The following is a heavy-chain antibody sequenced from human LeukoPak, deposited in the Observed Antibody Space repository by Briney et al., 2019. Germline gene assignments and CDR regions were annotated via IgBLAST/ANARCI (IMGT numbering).Heavy chain of an antibody. CDR1: VYTFTDYY. J-gene: IGHJ5*02. D-gene: IGHD2-2*01. V-gene: IGHV1-2*02. CDR3: TREARVGNWFDP. CDR2: IKPDNGGT. Sequence: ASVKVSCRASVYTFTDYYIHWVRQAPGQGLEWMGWIKPDNGGTNYAQKFQGRVTMTRDTSIRTVYMDLSRLRSDDTAVFYCTREARVGNWFDPWGQGTQVTVSS.